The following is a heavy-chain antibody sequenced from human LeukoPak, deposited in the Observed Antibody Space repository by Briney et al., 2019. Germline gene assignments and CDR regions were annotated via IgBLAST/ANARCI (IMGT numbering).Heavy chain of an antibody. Sequence: SQTLSLTCAISGDSVSSNSAAWNWIRQSPSRGLEWLGRTYYRSKWYNDYAVSVKSRIIINPDTSKNQFSLQLNSVTPEDTAVYYCASEEWGIDGSSSKDYYYYMDIWGKGTTVTVSS. D-gene: IGHD6-6*01. CDR3: ASEEWGIDGSSSKDYYYYMDI. V-gene: IGHV6-1*01. CDR1: GDSVSSNSAA. J-gene: IGHJ6*03. CDR2: TYYRSKWYN.